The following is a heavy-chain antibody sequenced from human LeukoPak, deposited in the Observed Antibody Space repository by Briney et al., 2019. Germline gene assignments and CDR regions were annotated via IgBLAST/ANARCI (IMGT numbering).Heavy chain of an antibody. CDR1: GFTFIKAW. Sequence: GGSLRLSCAASGFTFIKAWMSWVRQAPGKGLEWVGRIRTKADGGTTHYAAPVKGRFTISRDDSKNTLYLQMNSLKTEDTAVYYCARDRGYSYGPPPGDAFDIWGQGTMVTVSS. J-gene: IGHJ3*02. V-gene: IGHV3-15*01. CDR3: ARDRGYSYGPPPGDAFDI. D-gene: IGHD5-18*01. CDR2: IRTKADGGTT.